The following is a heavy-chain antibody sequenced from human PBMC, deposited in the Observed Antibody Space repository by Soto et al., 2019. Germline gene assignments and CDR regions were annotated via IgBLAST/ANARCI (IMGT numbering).Heavy chain of an antibody. J-gene: IGHJ4*02. V-gene: IGHV1-2*04. CDR2: INPNSGGT. D-gene: IGHD5-18*01. CDR1: GYTFTGYY. CDR3: ARAIIGYSYGFIWEGYFDY. Sequence: ASVKVSCKASGYTFTGYYMHWVRQAPGQGLEWMGWINPNSGGTNYAQKFQGWVTMTRDTSISTAYMELSRLRSDDTAVYYCARAIIGYSYGFIWEGYFDYWGQGTLVTVSS.